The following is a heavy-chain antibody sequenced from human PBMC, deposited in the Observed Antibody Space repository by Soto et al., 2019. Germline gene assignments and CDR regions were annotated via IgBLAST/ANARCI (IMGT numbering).Heavy chain of an antibody. D-gene: IGHD3-10*01. CDR2: INPNSGGT. CDR1: GYTFTGYY. V-gene: IGHV1-2*04. J-gene: IGHJ4*02. Sequence: ASVKVSCKASGYTFTGYYMHWVRQAPGQGLEWMGWINPNSGGTNYAQKFQGWVTMTRDTSISTAYMELSRLRSDDTAVYYCASAAAFCGPRTTYSNGSGSLQWGQGTLVTVSS. CDR3: ASAAAFCGPRTTYSNGSGSLQ.